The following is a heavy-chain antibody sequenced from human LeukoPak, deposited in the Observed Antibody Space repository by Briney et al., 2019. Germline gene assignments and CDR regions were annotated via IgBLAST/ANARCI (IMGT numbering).Heavy chain of an antibody. J-gene: IGHJ4*02. V-gene: IGHV3-53*01. CDR2: IYDDDQT. CDR3: ARHYSDFLTYFDF. D-gene: IGHD4-11*01. CDR1: GFTVTSNY. Sequence: PGGSQRLSCAASGFTVTSNYMSWVRQAPGKGLEWVSIIYDDDQTHYADSVRGRFTISRDKSKNTLYFQMNSLRAEDTAVYYCARHYSDFLTYFDFWGQGTLVTVSS.